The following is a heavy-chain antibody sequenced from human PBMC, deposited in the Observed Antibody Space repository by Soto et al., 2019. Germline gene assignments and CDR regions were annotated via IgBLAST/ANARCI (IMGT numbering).Heavy chain of an antibody. CDR2: IIPLFGTA. V-gene: IGHV1-69*13. Sequence: EASVKVSCKASGYTFTSFHMHWVRQAPGQGLEWMGGIIPLFGTANYAQKFQGRVTITADESTSTAYMELSSLRSEDTALYYCARGNYYHNSGYYRFDYWGQGTLVTVSS. CDR1: GYTFTSFH. CDR3: ARGNYYHNSGYYRFDY. J-gene: IGHJ4*02. D-gene: IGHD3-22*01.